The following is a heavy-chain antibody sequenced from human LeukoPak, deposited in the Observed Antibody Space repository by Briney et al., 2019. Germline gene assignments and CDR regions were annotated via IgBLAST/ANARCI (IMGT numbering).Heavy chain of an antibody. D-gene: IGHD3-22*01. CDR3: ARSSGYYSSLFYMHV. CDR2: INPNSGGT. CDR1: EYTFTGYY. V-gene: IGHV1-2*02. Sequence: ASVKVSCKASEYTFTGYYMHWVRQAPGQGLEWMGWINPNSGGTNYAQKFQGRVTMTRDTSISTAYMELSRLRSDDTAVYYCARSSGYYSSLFYMHVWGKGTTVTVSS. J-gene: IGHJ6*03.